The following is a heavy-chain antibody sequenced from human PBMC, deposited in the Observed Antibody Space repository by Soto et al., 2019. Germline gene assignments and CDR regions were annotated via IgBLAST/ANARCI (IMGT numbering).Heavy chain of an antibody. V-gene: IGHV1-69*02. CDR1: GGTFSSYT. CDR2: IIPILGIA. CDR3: ARGGSGSGSRNWFDP. D-gene: IGHD3-10*01. J-gene: IGHJ5*02. Sequence: QVQLVQSGAEVQKPGSSVKVSCKASGGTFSSYTISWVRQAPGQGLEWMGRIIPILGIANYAQKFQGRVTITADKSTSTAYMELSSLRSEDTAVYYCARGGSGSGSRNWFDPWGQGTLVTVSS.